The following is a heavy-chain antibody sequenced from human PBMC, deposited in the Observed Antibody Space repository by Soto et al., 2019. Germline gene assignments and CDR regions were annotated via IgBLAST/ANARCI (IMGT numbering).Heavy chain of an antibody. Sequence: QVQLVESGGGVVQPGRSLRLSCAASGFTFSSYGMHWVCQAPGKGLEWVAVISYDGSNKYYADSVKGRFTISRDNSKNTLYLQMNSLRAEDTAVYYCAKSVAVAGTGDVWGQGTTVTVSS. CDR3: AKSVAVAGTGDV. V-gene: IGHV3-30*18. CDR2: ISYDGSNK. CDR1: GFTFSSYG. D-gene: IGHD6-19*01. J-gene: IGHJ6*02.